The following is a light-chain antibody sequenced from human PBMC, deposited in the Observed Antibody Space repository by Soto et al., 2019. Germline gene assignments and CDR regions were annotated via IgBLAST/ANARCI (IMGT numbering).Light chain of an antibody. V-gene: IGKV2-28*01. CDR2: LCS. CDR1: QSLLDSNGYNY. J-gene: IGKJ1*01. CDR3: MQALKTPWA. Sequence: ESAMTQSPLSLPVIPGEPASLSCRASQSLLDSNGYNYLDWYLQKPGQSPQLRIYLCSNQAAGVPYSFIGSGSGTDFTLQISRVEAEDVGGYYCMQALKTPWAFGQGTKVEIK.